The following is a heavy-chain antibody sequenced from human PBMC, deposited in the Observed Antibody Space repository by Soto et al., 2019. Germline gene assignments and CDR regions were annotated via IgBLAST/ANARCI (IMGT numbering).Heavy chain of an antibody. Sequence: GESLKISCKGSGYSFTSYWITWVRQMPGKGLEWMGRIDPTDSNTNYSPSFQGHVTISADKSISTAFLKWSSLKASDTAMYYCARLQWAAGASAPLDDAFDIWGQGTMVTVSS. J-gene: IGHJ3*02. CDR1: GYSFTSYW. CDR2: IDPTDSNT. V-gene: IGHV5-10-1*01. CDR3: ARLQWAAGASAPLDDAFDI. D-gene: IGHD1-26*01.